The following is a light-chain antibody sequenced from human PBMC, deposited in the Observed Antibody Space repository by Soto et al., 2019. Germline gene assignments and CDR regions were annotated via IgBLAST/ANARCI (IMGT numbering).Light chain of an antibody. CDR2: YDR. CDR1: KIGSQS. Sequence: SYVLTQPPSVSVSPGNTPRITCGGNKIGSQSVHWYQQKPGQAPVLVVFYDRVRPSGIPDRFSGSNSGNTATLSISRVEAGDEADYYCQVWDSSSDHAGVFGGGTKLTVL. CDR3: QVWDSSSDHAGV. J-gene: IGLJ2*01. V-gene: IGLV3-21*01.